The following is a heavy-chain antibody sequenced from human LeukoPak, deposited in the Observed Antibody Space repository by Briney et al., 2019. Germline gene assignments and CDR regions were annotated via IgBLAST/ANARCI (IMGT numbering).Heavy chain of an antibody. CDR2: IYPGDSDT. J-gene: IGHJ4*02. V-gene: IGHV5-51*01. CDR3: ARRRYCSGGSCYTAYYFDY. D-gene: IGHD2-15*01. Sequence: GESLKISCKGSGYSFTSYWIGWVRQMPGKGLEWMGIIYPGDSDTRYSPSFQGQVTISADKSISTACLQWSSLKASDTAMYYCARRRYCSGGSCYTAYYFDYWGQGTLVTVSS. CDR1: GYSFTSYW.